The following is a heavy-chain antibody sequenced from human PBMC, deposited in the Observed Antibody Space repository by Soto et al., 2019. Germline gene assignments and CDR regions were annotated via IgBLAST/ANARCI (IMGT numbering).Heavy chain of an antibody. CDR3: AKDVARPATERAGYYYYYGMDV. CDR2: ISGSGDTT. V-gene: IGHV3-23*01. Sequence: LRLSCAASGFTFTSYAMAWVRQAPGKGLEWVSAISGSGDTTYYADSVKGRFTISRDISKNTVYRQMNSLRAEDTAVYYCAKDVARPATERAGYYYYYGMDVWGQGTTVTVSS. J-gene: IGHJ6*02. CDR1: GFTFTSYA. D-gene: IGHD5-12*01.